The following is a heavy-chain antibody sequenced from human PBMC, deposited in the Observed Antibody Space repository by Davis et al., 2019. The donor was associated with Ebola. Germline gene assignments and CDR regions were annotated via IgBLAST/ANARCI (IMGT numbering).Heavy chain of an antibody. J-gene: IGHJ4*02. CDR3: ARDSFQSHSNYGRPDY. Sequence: PGGSLRLSCAASGFTFSSYGMHWVRQAPGKGLEWVAIIWYDGSKKYYGDSVWGRFAISRDNSKKTLFLQMDSLTAEDTAVYYCARDSFQSHSNYGRPDYWGQGTLVTVSS. CDR1: GFTFSSYG. CDR2: IWYDGSKK. V-gene: IGHV3-33*01. D-gene: IGHD4-11*01.